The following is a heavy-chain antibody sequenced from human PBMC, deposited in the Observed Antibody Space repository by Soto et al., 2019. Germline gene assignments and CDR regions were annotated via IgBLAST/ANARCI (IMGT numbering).Heavy chain of an antibody. CDR1: GYSFTNND. V-gene: IGHV1-8*01. CDR2: MNPGSGDT. Sequence: DSVKVSCKTSGYSFTNNDVTWVRQATGQGLEWMGWMNPGSGDTGYAQKFQGRVTMTRDISIATAYMELSGLTSDDTAIYYCARMATFGSLNWFDPWGQGTLVTVSS. J-gene: IGHJ5*02. D-gene: IGHD3-16*01. CDR3: ARMATFGSLNWFDP.